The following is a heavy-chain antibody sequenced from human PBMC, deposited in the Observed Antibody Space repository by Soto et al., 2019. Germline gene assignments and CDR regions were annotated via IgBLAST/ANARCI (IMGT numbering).Heavy chain of an antibody. CDR2: IYYSGST. J-gene: IGHJ5*02. CDR3: ARITYYYDSSGSLLGWLDP. D-gene: IGHD3-22*01. V-gene: IGHV4-59*01. CDR1: GCSISTYY. Sequence: SETLSLTCTVSGCSISTYYLIWIRQPPGKGLEWIGYIYYSGSTNYNPSLKSRVTISVDTSKNQFSLKLSSVTAADTAVYYCARITYYYDSSGSLLGWLDPWGQGTLVTVSS.